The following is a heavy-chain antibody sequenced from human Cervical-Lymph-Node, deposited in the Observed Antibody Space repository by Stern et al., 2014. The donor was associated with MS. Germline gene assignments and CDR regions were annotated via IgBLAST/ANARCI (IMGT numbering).Heavy chain of an antibody. CDR2: IYPGDSDT. J-gene: IGHJ5*02. D-gene: IGHD4-17*01. V-gene: IGHV5-51*03. CDR3: ARRDDYGDYNWFDP. Sequence: EVQLVESGTEVKKPGESLKICCKASGYSFASQWIGWVRQMPGKGLEWMGIIYPGDSDTRYSPSFQGQVTISADKSISTAYLQWSRLKASDTAVYFCARRDDYGDYNWFDPWGQGTLVTVSS. CDR1: GYSFASQW.